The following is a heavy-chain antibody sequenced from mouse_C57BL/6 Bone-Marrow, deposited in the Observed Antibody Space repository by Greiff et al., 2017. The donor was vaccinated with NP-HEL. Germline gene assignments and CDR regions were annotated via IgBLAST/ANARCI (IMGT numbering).Heavy chain of an antibody. J-gene: IGHJ3*01. CDR1: GYAFSSYW. CDR2: IYPGDGDT. CDR3: VGDYDGICFAY. V-gene: IGHV1-80*01. Sequence: QVQLQQSGAELVKPGASVKISCKASGYAFSSYWMNWVKQRPGKGLEWIGQIYPGDGDTNYNGKFKGKATLTADKSSSTAYMQLSSLTSEDSAVYFCVGDYDGICFAYWGQGTLVTVSA. D-gene: IGHD2-4*01.